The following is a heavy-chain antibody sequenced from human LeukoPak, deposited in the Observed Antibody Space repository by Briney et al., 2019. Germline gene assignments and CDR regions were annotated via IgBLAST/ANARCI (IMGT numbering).Heavy chain of an antibody. CDR3: AITYYDSSGYHSGPFDY. V-gene: IGHV3-53*01. Sequence: GGSLRLSCAASGFTISSNYMSWVRQAPGKGLEWVSVIYSGGSTYYADSVKGRFTISRDNSKNTLYLQMNSLRAEDTAVYYCAITYYDSSGYHSGPFDYWGREPWSPSPQ. D-gene: IGHD3-22*01. CDR2: IYSGGST. J-gene: IGHJ4*02. CDR1: GFTISSNY.